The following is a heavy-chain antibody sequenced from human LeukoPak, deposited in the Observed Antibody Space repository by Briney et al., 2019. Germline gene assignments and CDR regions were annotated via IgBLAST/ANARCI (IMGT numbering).Heavy chain of an antibody. CDR2: ISSNGGST. CDR1: GFTFSSYA. D-gene: IGHD3-9*01. J-gene: IGHJ4*02. V-gene: IGHV3-64*01. CDR3: ARGGKYYDILTGYYTEDY. Sequence: GGSLRLSCAASGFTFSSYAMPWVRQAPGKGLEYVSAISSNGGSTYYANSVKGRFTISRDNSKNTLYLQMGSLRAEDMAVYYCARGGKYYDILTGYYTEDYWGQGTLVTVSS.